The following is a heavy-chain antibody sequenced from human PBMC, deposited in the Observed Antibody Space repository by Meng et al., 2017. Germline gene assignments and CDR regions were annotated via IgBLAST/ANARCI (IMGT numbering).Heavy chain of an antibody. V-gene: IGHV3-11*01. CDR3: AKGGLSSGWYDVFYYYYYGMDV. CDR1: GFTFSDYY. Sequence: GESLKISCAASGFTFSDYYMSWIRQAPGKGLEWVSYISSSGSTIYYADSVKGRFTISRDNSKNTLYLQMNSLRAEDTAVYYCAKGGLSSGWYDVFYYYYYGMDVWGQGTTVTVSS. D-gene: IGHD6-19*01. CDR2: ISSSGSTI. J-gene: IGHJ6*02.